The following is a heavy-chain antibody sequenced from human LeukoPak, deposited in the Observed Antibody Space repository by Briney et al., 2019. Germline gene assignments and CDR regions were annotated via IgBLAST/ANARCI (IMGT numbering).Heavy chain of an antibody. Sequence: GGSLRLSCAASGFTFSNYAMSWVRQAPGKGLEWVANIREDGGEIYYVDSVKGRFTISRDNAKNSLYLQMNSPRAEDTAIYYCARGVYAFDIWGQGTMVTVSS. V-gene: IGHV3-7*04. CDR1: GFTFSNYA. CDR2: IREDGGEI. CDR3: ARGVYAFDI. D-gene: IGHD5/OR15-5a*01. J-gene: IGHJ3*02.